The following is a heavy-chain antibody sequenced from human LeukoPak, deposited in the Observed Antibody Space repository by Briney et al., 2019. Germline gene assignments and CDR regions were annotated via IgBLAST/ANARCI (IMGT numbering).Heavy chain of an antibody. CDR3: ARNGGSSYDFGY. D-gene: IGHD6-6*01. Sequence: GGSLRLSCAASGFTFSSYSMNWVRQAPGKGLEWVSSISSSSSYIYYADSVKGRFTISRDNAKNSLYPRMNSLRAEDTAVYYCARNGGSSYDFGYWGQGTLVTVSS. CDR2: ISSSSSYI. CDR1: GFTFSSYS. J-gene: IGHJ4*02. V-gene: IGHV3-21*01.